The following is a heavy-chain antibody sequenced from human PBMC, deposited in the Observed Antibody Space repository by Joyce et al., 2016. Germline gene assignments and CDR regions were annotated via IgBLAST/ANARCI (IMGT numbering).Heavy chain of an antibody. V-gene: IGHV3-23*01. Sequence: EVQLLESGGGLVQPGGSPRLCCAATGFTFSSFAMNWVRQTPGEGLEWVPAISATDSNTYYEDSLKGRFTISRDRSKNKQYLRMNSLRAEDTAVYYCAKSSGSGSTYYFDFWGQGTLVTVSS. CDR2: ISATDSNT. J-gene: IGHJ4*02. D-gene: IGHD3-10*01. CDR3: AKSSGSGSTYYFDF. CDR1: GFTFSSFA.